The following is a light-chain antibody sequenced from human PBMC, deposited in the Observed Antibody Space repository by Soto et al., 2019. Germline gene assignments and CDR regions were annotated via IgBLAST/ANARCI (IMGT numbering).Light chain of an antibody. CDR3: QQYNNWPPWT. J-gene: IGKJ1*01. CDR2: GAS. CDR1: QSVSSN. V-gene: IGKV3-15*01. Sequence: EIVMTHSPVTLSASPGERATLSCRASQSVSSNLAWYQHKTGQAPRLLIYGASTRATGIPARFSGSGSGTEFTLTISSLQSEDFAVYYCQQYNNWPPWTFGQGTKVEIK.